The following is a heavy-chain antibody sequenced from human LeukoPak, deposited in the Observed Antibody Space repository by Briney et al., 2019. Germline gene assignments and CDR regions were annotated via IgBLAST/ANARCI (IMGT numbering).Heavy chain of an antibody. V-gene: IGHV4-34*01. CDR2: INHSGST. Sequence: SEALSLTCAVYGGSFSGYYWSWIRQPPGKGLEWIGEINHSGSTNYNPSLKSRVTTSVDTSKNQFSLKLSSVTAADTAVYYCPRGTGSSWYGGPFDSWGQGTLVTVSS. J-gene: IGHJ4*02. D-gene: IGHD6-13*01. CDR1: GGSFSGYY. CDR3: PRGTGSSWYGGPFDS.